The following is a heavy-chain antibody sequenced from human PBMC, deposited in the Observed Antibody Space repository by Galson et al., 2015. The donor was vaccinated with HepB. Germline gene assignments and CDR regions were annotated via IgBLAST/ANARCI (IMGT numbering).Heavy chain of an antibody. J-gene: IGHJ6*03. CDR2: TYSGGST. D-gene: IGHD3-3*01. V-gene: IGHV3-53*01. CDR1: GFTVSSNY. CDR3: ARDFGSDFWLGDYYMDA. Sequence: SLRLSCAASGFTVSSNYMSWVRQAPGKGLEWVSVTYSGGSTYYADSVKGRFTISRDNSKNTLYLQMNSLRAEDTAVYYCARDFGSDFWLGDYYMDAWGKGTTVTVSS.